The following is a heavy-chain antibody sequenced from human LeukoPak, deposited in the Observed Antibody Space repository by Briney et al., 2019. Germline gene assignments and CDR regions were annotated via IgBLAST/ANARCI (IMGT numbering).Heavy chain of an antibody. V-gene: IGHV1-69*02. Sequence: GASVKVSRKASGGTFSSYTISWVRQAPGQGLEWMGRIIPILGIANYAQKFQGRVTITADKSTSTAYMELSSLRSEDTAVYYCATLEYSSSSVYYYYYGMDVWGQGTTVTVSS. CDR3: ATLEYSSSSVYYYYYGMDV. CDR2: IIPILGIA. J-gene: IGHJ6*02. CDR1: GGTFSSYT. D-gene: IGHD6-6*01.